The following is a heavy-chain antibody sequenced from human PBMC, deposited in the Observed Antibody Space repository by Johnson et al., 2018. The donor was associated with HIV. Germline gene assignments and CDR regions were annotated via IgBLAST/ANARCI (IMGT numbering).Heavy chain of an antibody. D-gene: IGHD3-22*01. CDR1: GFTFSSYA. Sequence: QVQLVESGGGLVKPGGSLRLSCAASGFTFSSYAMHWVRQAPGKGLEWVAVISYDGSNKYYADSVKCRFTISRDNSKNTLYLQMNSLRAEDTAVYYCARDSDSLYAFDIWGQGTMVTVSS. J-gene: IGHJ3*02. CDR2: ISYDGSNK. V-gene: IGHV3-30-3*01. CDR3: ARDSDSLYAFDI.